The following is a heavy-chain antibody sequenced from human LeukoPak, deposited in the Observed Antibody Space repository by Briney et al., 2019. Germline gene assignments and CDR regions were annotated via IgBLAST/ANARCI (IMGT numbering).Heavy chain of an antibody. J-gene: IGHJ6*03. V-gene: IGHV4-59*01. CDR1: GGSISSYY. CDR3: ARMGRIAARPYYYYMDV. Sequence: PSETLSLTCTVSGGSISSYYWSWIRQPPGKGLEWIGYIYYSGSTNYNPSLKSRVTKSVDTSKNQFSLKLSSVTAADTAVYYCARMGRIAARPYYYYMDVWGKGTTVTVSS. D-gene: IGHD6-6*01. CDR2: IYYSGST.